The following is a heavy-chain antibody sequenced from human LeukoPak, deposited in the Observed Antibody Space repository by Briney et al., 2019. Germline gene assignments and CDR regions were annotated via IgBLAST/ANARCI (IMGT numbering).Heavy chain of an antibody. CDR2: INPNSGGT. J-gene: IGHJ4*02. V-gene: IGHV1-2*06. Sequence: ASAKVSCRASGYIFTSYGISWVRQAPGQGLEWMGRINPNSGGTNYAQKFQGRVTMTRDTSISTAYMELSRLRSDDTAVYYCATIAARLGYFDYWGQGTLVTVSS. CDR1: GYIFTSYG. CDR3: ATIAARLGYFDY. D-gene: IGHD6-6*01.